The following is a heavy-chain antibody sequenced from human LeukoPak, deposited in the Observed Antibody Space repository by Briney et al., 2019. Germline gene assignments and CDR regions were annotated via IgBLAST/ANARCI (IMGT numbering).Heavy chain of an antibody. D-gene: IGHD1-26*01. Sequence: SETLSLTCTVSGDSISRGDYYWSWIRQPPGKGLEWIGYIYYSGSSYYNPSLKSRVTISVDTSKNQFSLKLSSVTAADTAVYYCARDPSDYGMDVWGQGTTVTVSS. CDR2: IYYSGSS. CDR1: GDSISRGDYY. J-gene: IGHJ6*02. V-gene: IGHV4-30-4*01. CDR3: ARDPSDYGMDV.